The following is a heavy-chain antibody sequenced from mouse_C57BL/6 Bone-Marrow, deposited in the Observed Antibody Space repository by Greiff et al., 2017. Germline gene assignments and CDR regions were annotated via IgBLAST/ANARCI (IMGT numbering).Heavy chain of an antibody. CDR1: GYTFTSYD. V-gene: IGHV1-85*01. D-gene: IGHD1-1*01. Sequence: VHLVESGPELVKPGASVKLSCKASGYTFTSYDINWVKQRPGPGLEWIGWIYPRDGSTKYNEKVKGKAPLTVDTASSTAYMELHSLTSEDSAVYCCARDYGSSYWYFDVWGTGTTVTVSS. CDR2: IYPRDGST. J-gene: IGHJ1*03. CDR3: ARDYGSSYWYFDV.